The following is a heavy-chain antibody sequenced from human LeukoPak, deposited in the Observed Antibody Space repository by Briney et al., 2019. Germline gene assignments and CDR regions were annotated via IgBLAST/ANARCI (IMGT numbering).Heavy chain of an antibody. CDR2: MSHDGSNT. CDR3: AREMKPWMHFDY. J-gene: IGHJ4*02. Sequence: PGRSLRLSCAASGFTFSRSAVHWVRQAPGKGLEWVAVMSHDGSNTDYTDSVKGRFTISRDNSKNTLYLQMNSLRAEDTAVYYCAREMKPWMHFDYWGQGTLVTVSS. CDR1: GFTFSRSA. V-gene: IGHV3-30*03. D-gene: IGHD5-12*01.